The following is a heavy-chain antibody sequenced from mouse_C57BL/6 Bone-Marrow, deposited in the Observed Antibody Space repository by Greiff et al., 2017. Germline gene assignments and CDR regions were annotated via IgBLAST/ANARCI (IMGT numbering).Heavy chain of an antibody. CDR3: ARHAGWFDY. J-gene: IGHJ3*01. D-gene: IGHD4-1*01. CDR1: GFTFSSYG. V-gene: IGHV5-6*01. Sequence: EVQVVESGGDLVKPGGSLKLSCAASGFTFSSYGMSWVRQTPDKRLEWVATISSGGSYTNYPDSVKGRCTITRDNAKNTLYLQMSSLKSEDTAMYYCARHAGWFDYWGQGTLVTVSA. CDR2: ISSGGSYT.